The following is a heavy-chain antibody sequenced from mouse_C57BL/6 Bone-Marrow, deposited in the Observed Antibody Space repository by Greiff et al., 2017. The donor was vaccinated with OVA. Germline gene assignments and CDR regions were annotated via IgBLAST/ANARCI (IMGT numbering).Heavy chain of an antibody. J-gene: IGHJ2*01. V-gene: IGHV1-81*01. Sequence: QVQLQQPGAELVKPGASVKLSCKASGYTFTSYGISWVKQRTGQGLEWIGEIYPRSGNTYYNEKFKGKATLTADKSSSTAYMELRSLTSEDSAVYFCARGGYYGSSPRWYYFDYWGQGTTLTVSS. CDR2: IYPRSGNT. CDR1: GYTFTSYG. CDR3: ARGGYYGSSPRWYYFDY. D-gene: IGHD1-1*01.